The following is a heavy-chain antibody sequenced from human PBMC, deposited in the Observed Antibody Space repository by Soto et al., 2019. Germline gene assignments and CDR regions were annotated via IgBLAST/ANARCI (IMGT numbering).Heavy chain of an antibody. J-gene: IGHJ4*02. CDR3: AKDIGPTRYFDWLPDY. V-gene: IGHV3-43*01. CDR2: ISWDGGST. D-gene: IGHD3-9*01. CDR1: GFTFDDYT. Sequence: AGGSLRLSCAASGFTFDDYTMHWVRQAPGKGLEWVSLISWDGGSTYYADSVKGRFTISRDNIKNSLYLQMNSLRTEDTALYYCAKDIGPTRYFDWLPDYWRQGPLVTAPQ.